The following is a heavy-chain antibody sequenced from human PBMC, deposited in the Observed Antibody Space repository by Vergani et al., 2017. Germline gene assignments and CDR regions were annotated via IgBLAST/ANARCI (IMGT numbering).Heavy chain of an antibody. J-gene: IGHJ6*02. Sequence: EVQLVESGGGLVQPGGSLRLSCAASGFTFSSYEMNWVRQAPGKGLEWVSYISSSGSTIYYADSVKGRFTISRDNAKNSLYLQMNSLRAEDTAVYYCARGGDSGSYRKPYYYGMDVWGQGTTVTVSS. CDR2: ISSSGSTI. D-gene: IGHD1-26*01. CDR3: ARGGDSGSYRKPYYYGMDV. CDR1: GFTFSSYE. V-gene: IGHV3-48*03.